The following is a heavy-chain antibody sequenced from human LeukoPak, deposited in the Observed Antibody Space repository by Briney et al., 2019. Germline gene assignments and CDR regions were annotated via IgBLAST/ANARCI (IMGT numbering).Heavy chain of an antibody. D-gene: IGHD2-15*01. Sequence: ASVKVSCKASGYSFTGYYMHWVRQAPGQGLEWMGWINRNSGGTKYAQKFRGRVTMTRDTSINTAYMELREMRPDDTAVYYCARGPDCSGGSCHVDYWGQGTLVTVSS. J-gene: IGHJ4*02. CDR1: GYSFTGYY. CDR2: INRNSGGT. V-gene: IGHV1-2*02. CDR3: ARGPDCSGGSCHVDY.